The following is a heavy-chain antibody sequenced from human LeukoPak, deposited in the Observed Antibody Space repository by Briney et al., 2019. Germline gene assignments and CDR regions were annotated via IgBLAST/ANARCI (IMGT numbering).Heavy chain of an antibody. CDR3: ARYYYGSGSYRRPFDY. CDR2: IYYSGST. Sequence: SETLSLTCTVSGGSIGSYYWSWIRQPPGKGLEWFGYIYYSGSTNYNPSLKSRVTISVDTSKNQFSLNLSSVTAADTAVYYCARYYYGSGSYRRPFDYWGQGTLVTVSS. D-gene: IGHD3-10*01. V-gene: IGHV4-59*08. CDR1: GGSIGSYY. J-gene: IGHJ4*02.